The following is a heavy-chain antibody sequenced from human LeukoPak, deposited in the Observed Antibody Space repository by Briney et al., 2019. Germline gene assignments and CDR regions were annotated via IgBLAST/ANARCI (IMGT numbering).Heavy chain of an antibody. V-gene: IGHV1-69*10. Sequence: GASVKVSCKASGGTFTSYAISWVRQAPGQGLEWMGGIIPIFGIANYAQKFQGRVTITADKSTSTAYMELSSLRSEDTAVYYCARGTVQTGWFDPWGQGTLVTVSS. J-gene: IGHJ5*02. CDR3: ARGTVQTGWFDP. D-gene: IGHD1-1*01. CDR2: IIPIFGIA. CDR1: GGTFTSYA.